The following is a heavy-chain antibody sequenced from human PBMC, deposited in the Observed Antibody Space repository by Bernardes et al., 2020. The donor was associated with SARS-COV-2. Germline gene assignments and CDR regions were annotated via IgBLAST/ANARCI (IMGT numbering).Heavy chain of an antibody. J-gene: IGHJ2*01. CDR1: GGSFSGYY. CDR2: INHSGST. V-gene: IGHV4-34*01. CDR3: ARGRTPMVRGVVKGASKYFDF. D-gene: IGHD3-10*01. Sequence: SETLSLICAVYGGSFSGYYWNWIRQPPGKGLEWIGGINHSGSTHYNPSLKSRVTISVDTSKNQFSLKLSSVTAADTAIYYCARGRTPMVRGVVKGASKYFDFWGRGTLVTVSS.